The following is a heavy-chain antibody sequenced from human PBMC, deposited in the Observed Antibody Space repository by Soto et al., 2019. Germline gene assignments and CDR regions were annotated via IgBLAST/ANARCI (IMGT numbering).Heavy chain of an antibody. CDR1: GFTFSNNA. D-gene: IGHD3-3*01. CDR2: ISFDSSEI. J-gene: IGHJ4*02. V-gene: IGHV3-30*01. Sequence: GGSLRLSCVGSGFTFSNNAMHWARQAPGKGLEWVAFISFDSSEIHYADSVKGRFTISRDNPRNTLFLHVNSPRADDTAVYYCAIARVADSSLDHWRQGTLVTVSS. CDR3: AIARVADSSLDH.